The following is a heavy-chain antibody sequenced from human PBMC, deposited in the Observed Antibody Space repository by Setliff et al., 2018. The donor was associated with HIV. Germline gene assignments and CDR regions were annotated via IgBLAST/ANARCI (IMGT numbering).Heavy chain of an antibody. V-gene: IGHV3-49*04. Sequence: GESLKISCTGSGFTFGDDAMGWVRQAPGKGLEWVGFIRSKAYGGTTEYAASVEGRFTISRVDSKSIAYLQMKSLKTEDTAVYFCTRRRRGYCTSTSCLYYYYMDVRGKGTTVTVSS. CDR2: IRSKAYGGTT. CDR1: GFTFGDDA. D-gene: IGHD2-2*01. CDR3: TRRRRGYCTSTSCLYYYYMDV. J-gene: IGHJ6*03.